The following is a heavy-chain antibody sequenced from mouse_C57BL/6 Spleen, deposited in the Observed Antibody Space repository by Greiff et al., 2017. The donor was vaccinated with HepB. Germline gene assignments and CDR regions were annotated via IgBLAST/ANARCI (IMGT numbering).Heavy chain of an antibody. V-gene: IGHV1-26*01. Sequence: VQLQQSGPELVKPGASVKISCKASGYTFTDYYMNWVKQSHGKSLEWIGDINPNNGGTSYNQKFKGKATLTVDKSSSTAYMELRSLTSEDSAVYYCARLEAYGYERGFAYWGQGTLVTVSA. CDR3: ARLEAYGYERGFAY. CDR2: INPNNGGT. J-gene: IGHJ3*01. CDR1: GYTFTDYY. D-gene: IGHD2-2*01.